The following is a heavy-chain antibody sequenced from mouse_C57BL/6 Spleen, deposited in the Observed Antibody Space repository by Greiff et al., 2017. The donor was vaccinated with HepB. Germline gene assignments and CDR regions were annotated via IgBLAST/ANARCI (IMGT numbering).Heavy chain of an antibody. D-gene: IGHD1-1*01. Sequence: VQLQQPGAELVKPGASVKLSCKASGYTFTSYWMHWVKQTPGRGLEWIGRIDPNSGGTKYNDKFKSKATLTVDKPSSTAYMQLSSLTSEDSAVYMCARAVTTVVAPGWYFDVWGTGTTVTVSS. CDR3: ARAVTTVVAPGWYFDV. J-gene: IGHJ1*03. V-gene: IGHV1-72*01. CDR2: IDPNSGGT. CDR1: GYTFTSYW.